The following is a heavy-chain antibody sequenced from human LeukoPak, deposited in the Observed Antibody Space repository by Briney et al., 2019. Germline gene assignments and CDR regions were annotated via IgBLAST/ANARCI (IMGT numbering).Heavy chain of an antibody. CDR3: ARVQDDAIFGVVGSFDY. CDR1: GYTFTGYY. J-gene: IGHJ4*02. D-gene: IGHD3-3*01. V-gene: IGHV1-2*02. CDR2: INPNSGGT. Sequence: ASVKVSCKASGYTFTGYYMHWVRQAPGQGLEWMGWINPNSGGTNYAQKFQGRVTMSRDTSISTAYMELSRLRSDDTAVYYCARVQDDAIFGVVGSFDYWGQGTLVTVSS.